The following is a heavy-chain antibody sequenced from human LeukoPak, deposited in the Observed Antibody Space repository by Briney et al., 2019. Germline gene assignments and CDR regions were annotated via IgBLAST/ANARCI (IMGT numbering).Heavy chain of an antibody. J-gene: IGHJ5*02. Sequence: GGSLRLSCAASGFTLSSYDMHWVRQPTGEGLQWVSGIGSGGDTYYAGSVKGRFTISRENAKNSLYLQMNSLRAGDTAVYFCARGANLGFDPWGQGTLVTVSS. D-gene: IGHD5-24*01. CDR1: GFTLSSYD. CDR3: ARGANLGFDP. V-gene: IGHV3-13*04. CDR2: IGSGGDT.